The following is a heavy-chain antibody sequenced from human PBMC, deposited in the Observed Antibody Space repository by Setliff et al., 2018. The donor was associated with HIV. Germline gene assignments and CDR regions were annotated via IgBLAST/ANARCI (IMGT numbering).Heavy chain of an antibody. D-gene: IGHD2-15*01. V-gene: IGHV3-72*01. CDR2: IRNKANSYTT. Sequence: GGSLRLSCAASGFTFSRFDMNWVRQAPGKGLEWVGRIRNKANSYTTEYAASVKGRFSISRDDSKNSLYLQMNSLKTEDTATYYCATDISSSWGSFWGQGTLVTVSS. CDR3: ATDISSSWGSF. CDR1: GFTFSRFD. J-gene: IGHJ4*02.